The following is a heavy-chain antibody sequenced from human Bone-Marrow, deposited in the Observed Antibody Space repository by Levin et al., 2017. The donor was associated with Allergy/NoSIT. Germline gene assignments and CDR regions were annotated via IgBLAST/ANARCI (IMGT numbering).Heavy chain of an antibody. J-gene: IGHJ5*02. Sequence: GESLKISCAASGFTFTTYAVNWVRQAPGKGLQWVSSISGRGDNPQYADSVKGRFTITRDNSKNKLYLQMNSLRGEDTAVYYCVRCVVYSNGWCNWFDPWGQGTLVTVSS. CDR1: GFTFTTYA. CDR3: VRCVVYSNGWCNWFDP. D-gene: IGHD6-13*01. V-gene: IGHV3-23*01. CDR2: ISGRGDNP.